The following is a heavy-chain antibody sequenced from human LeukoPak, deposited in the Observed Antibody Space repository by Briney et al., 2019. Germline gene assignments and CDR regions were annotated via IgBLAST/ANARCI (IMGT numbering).Heavy chain of an antibody. CDR1: GFTFSSYE. CDR2: ISSSGSTI. V-gene: IGHV3-48*03. CDR3: ARTLVVVTATSSY. J-gene: IGHJ4*02. Sequence: GGSLRLPCAASGFTFSSYEMNWVRQAPGKGLEWVSYISSSGSTIYSADSVRGRFTISRDNAKNSLYLQMNSLRAEDTAVYYCARTLVVVTATSSYWGQGTLVTVSS. D-gene: IGHD2-15*01.